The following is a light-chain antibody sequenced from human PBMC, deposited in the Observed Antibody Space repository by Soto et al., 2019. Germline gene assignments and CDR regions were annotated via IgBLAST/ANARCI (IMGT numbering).Light chain of an antibody. J-gene: IGKJ4*01. V-gene: IGKV3-20*01. Sequence: EIVLTQSPGTLSVSPGERATLSCRASQSVGRNYLAWYQQKPGQAPRLLIYGASNSATGIPDRFSGSGSGTGFTLTISRLEPEDFAVYYCQQYASSPLTFGGGTKVETK. CDR3: QQYASSPLT. CDR1: QSVGRNY. CDR2: GAS.